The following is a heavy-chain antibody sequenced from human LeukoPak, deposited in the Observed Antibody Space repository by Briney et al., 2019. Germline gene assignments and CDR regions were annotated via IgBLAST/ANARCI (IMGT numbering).Heavy chain of an antibody. CDR1: GFIFSSYG. CDR3: ARDTFYSSGVYGLDV. CDR2: IYYDGSNK. D-gene: IGHD3-22*01. J-gene: IGHJ6*02. V-gene: IGHV3-30*03. Sequence: PGGSLRLSCAASGFIFSSYGMHWVRQAPGKGLERVAVIYYDGSNKYYADSVRGRFTISRDNSKNTLFLQMSSLRAEDTAVYYCARDTFYSSGVYGLDVWGQGTTVTVSS.